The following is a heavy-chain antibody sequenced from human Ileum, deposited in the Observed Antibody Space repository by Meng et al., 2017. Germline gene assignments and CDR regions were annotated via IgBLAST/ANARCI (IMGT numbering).Heavy chain of an antibody. V-gene: IGHV6-1*01. CDR3: ASGSGSLDY. Sequence: HSVPCLGQPPPSLTLTCAASGGSFSSNIAAWNWIRQSPLRCLEWLGRTYYRSKWYSEYAVSVKSRISITPDTSKNQFSLQMNSVTHEDTAVYYCASGSGSLDYWGPGTLVTVSS. CDR2: TYYRSKWYS. CDR1: GGSFSSNIAA. D-gene: IGHD3-3*01. J-gene: IGHJ4*02.